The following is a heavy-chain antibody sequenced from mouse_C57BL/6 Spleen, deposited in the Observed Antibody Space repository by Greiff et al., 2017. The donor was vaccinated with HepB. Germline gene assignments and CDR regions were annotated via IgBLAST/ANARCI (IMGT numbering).Heavy chain of an antibody. CDR2: IRNKANGYTT. CDR1: GFTFTDYY. D-gene: IGHD2-4*01. V-gene: IGHV7-3*01. J-gene: IGHJ3*01. Sequence: EVQVVESGGGLVQPGGSLSLSCAASGFTFTDYYMSWVRQPPGKALEWLGFIRNKANGYTTEYSASVKGRFTISRDNSQSILYLQMNALRAEDSATYYCARSYYDYDGTWFAYWGQGTLVTVSA. CDR3: ARSYYDYDGTWFAY.